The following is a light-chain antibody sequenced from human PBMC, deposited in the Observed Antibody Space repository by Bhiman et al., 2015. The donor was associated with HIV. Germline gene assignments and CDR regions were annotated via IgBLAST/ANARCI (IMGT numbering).Light chain of an antibody. J-gene: IGLJ1*01. CDR3: GTWDSSLSAGGV. CDR1: SSNIGAGYD. V-gene: IGLV1-50*01. CDR2: GNN. Sequence: QSVLTQPPSVSGAPGQRVTISCTGSSSNIGAGYDVHWYQQLPGKAPKLLIFGNNNRPSGVPERFSGSKSAASASLGITGLQTGDEADYYCGTWDSSLSAGGVFGTGTKVTVL.